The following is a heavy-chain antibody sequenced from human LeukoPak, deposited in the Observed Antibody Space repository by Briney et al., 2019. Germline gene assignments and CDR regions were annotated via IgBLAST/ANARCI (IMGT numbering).Heavy chain of an antibody. CDR1: GGSISSYY. CDR3: ARYGSSSWGWYWFDP. J-gene: IGHJ5*02. CDR2: IYTSGST. D-gene: IGHD6-13*01. Sequence: SETLSLTCTVSGGSISSYYWSWIRQPAGKGLEWIGRIYTSGSTNYNPSLKSRVTVSVDTSKNQFSLKLSSVTAADTAVYYCARYGSSSWGWYWFDPWGQGTLVTVSS. V-gene: IGHV4-4*07.